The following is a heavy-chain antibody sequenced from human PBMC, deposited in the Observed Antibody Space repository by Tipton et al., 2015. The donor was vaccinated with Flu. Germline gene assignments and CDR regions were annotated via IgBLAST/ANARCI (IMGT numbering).Heavy chain of an antibody. CDR3: ARRDYSNYVSEPKNWFDP. V-gene: IGHV4-34*01. CDR1: GGSFSGYY. CDR2: IYRSGTT. Sequence: TLSLTCAVYGGSFSGYYWNWIRQPPGKGLEWIGNIYRSGTTYINPSLKSRVTLSVDRSENQFSLRLSSVTAADTAVYYCARRDYSNYVSEPKNWFDPWGQGILVTVSS. D-gene: IGHD4-11*01. J-gene: IGHJ5*02.